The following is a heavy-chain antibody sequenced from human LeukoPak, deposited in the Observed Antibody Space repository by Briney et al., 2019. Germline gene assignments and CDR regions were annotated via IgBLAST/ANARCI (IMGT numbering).Heavy chain of an antibody. J-gene: IGHJ5*02. Sequence: ASVKVSCKASGYTFTDYYMHWVRQAPGQGLEWMGWINPDSGGTNYAQKFQGRVTMTRDTSISTAYMELSRLRSDDTAVYYCARDDNWNDGIWFDPWGQGTLVTVSS. D-gene: IGHD1-20*01. V-gene: IGHV1-2*02. CDR2: INPDSGGT. CDR1: GYTFTDYY. CDR3: ARDDNWNDGIWFDP.